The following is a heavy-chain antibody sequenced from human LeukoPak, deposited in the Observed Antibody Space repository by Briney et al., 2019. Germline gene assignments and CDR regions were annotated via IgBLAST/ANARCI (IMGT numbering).Heavy chain of an antibody. CDR2: INPNSGGT. J-gene: IGHJ4*02. CDR3: ARDLGEKYYYDSSGSN. V-gene: IGHV1-2*02. D-gene: IGHD3-22*01. CDR1: GYTFTGYY. Sequence: ASVKVSCKASGYTFTGYYMHWVRQAPGQGLEWMGWINPNSGGTNYAQKFQGRVTMTRDTSISTAYMELSGLISDDTAVYYCARDLGEKYYYDSSGSNWGQGTLVTVSS.